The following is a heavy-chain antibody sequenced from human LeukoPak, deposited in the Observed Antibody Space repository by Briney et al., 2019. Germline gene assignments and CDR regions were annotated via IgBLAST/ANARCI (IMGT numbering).Heavy chain of an antibody. V-gene: IGHV4-4*07. Sequence: SETLSLTCTVSGGSISSYYWSWIRQPAGKGLEWIGRIYTSGSTNYNPSLKSRVTMSVDTSKNQFSLKLSSVTAADTAVYYCARDRSYYYGSGSYYQPINYYYYGIDVWGQGTTVTVSS. J-gene: IGHJ6*02. D-gene: IGHD3-10*01. CDR1: GGSISSYY. CDR2: IYTSGST. CDR3: ARDRSYYYGSGSYYQPINYYYYGIDV.